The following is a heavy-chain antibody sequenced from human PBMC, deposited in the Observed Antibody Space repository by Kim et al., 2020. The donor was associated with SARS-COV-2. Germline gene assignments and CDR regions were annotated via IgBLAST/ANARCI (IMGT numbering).Heavy chain of an antibody. CDR3: ARNGGYGSGSYSGYFDY. J-gene: IGHJ4*02. CDR1: GFTFSSYG. CDR2: IWYDGSNK. V-gene: IGHV3-33*01. Sequence: GGSLRLSCAASGFTFSSYGMHWVRQAPGKGLEWVAVIWYDGSNKYYADSVKGRFTISRDNSKNTLYLQMNSLRAEDTAVYYCARNGGYGSGSYSGYFDYWGQGTLVTVSS. D-gene: IGHD3-10*01.